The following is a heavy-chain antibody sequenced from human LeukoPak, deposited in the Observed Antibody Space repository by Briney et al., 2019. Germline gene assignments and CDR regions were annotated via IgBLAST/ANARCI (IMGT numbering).Heavy chain of an antibody. CDR3: ARLSYDSSGYLPCCGMDV. CDR2: IRQEGSEK. V-gene: IGHV3-7*03. J-gene: IGHJ6*02. D-gene: IGHD3-22*01. Sequence: GGSLRLSRAASGLTFSSDWMSWGRGAPGQGLGWVANIRQEGSEKYYVDSVKGRFTISRDNAKNSLYLQMNSLRAEDTAVYYCARLSYDSSGYLPCCGMDVWGQGTTVTVSS. CDR1: GLTFSSDW.